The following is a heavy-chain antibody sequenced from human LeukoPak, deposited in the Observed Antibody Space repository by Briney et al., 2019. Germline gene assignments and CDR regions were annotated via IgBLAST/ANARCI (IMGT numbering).Heavy chain of an antibody. J-gene: IGHJ4*02. D-gene: IGHD3-22*01. V-gene: IGHV1-69*13. CDR1: GGTFSSYA. CDR3: ARDPRGSDDSSGYYVDYFDY. Sequence: ASVTVSCTASGGTFSSYAISWVRQAPGQGLEWMGGIIPIFGTANYAQKFQGRVTITADESTSTAYMELSSLRSEDTAVYYCARDPRGSDDSSGYYVDYFDYWGQGTLVTVSS. CDR2: IIPIFGTA.